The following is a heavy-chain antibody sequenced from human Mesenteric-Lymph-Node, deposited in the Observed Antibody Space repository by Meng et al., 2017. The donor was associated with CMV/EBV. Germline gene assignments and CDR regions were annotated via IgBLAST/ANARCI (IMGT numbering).Heavy chain of an antibody. Sequence: GGSLRLSCAASGFTFRNYAMSWVRQAPGKGLEWVSSIYNSGTYTYYADSVKGRFTISRDNSENTLYLQMNSLRVEDTAVYYCAKGWNYDFWSGYSLFDYWGQGTLVTVSS. CDR2: IYNSGTYT. D-gene: IGHD3-3*01. CDR3: AKGWNYDFWSGYSLFDY. CDR1: GFTFRNYA. J-gene: IGHJ4*02. V-gene: IGHV3-23*03.